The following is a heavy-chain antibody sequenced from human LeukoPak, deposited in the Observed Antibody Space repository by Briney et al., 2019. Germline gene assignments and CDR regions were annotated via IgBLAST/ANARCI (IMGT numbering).Heavy chain of an antibody. CDR3: AREIYAHNAFDI. CDR2: INPNSGGT. J-gene: IGHJ3*02. D-gene: IGHD5/OR15-5a*01. V-gene: IGHV1-2*02. CDR1: GYTFTGYY. Sequence: ASVKVSCKASGYTFTGYYMHWVRQAPGQGLEWMGWINPNSGGTNYAQKFQGRVTMTRDTSISTACMELSRLRSDDTAVYYCAREIYAHNAFDIWGQGTMVTVSS.